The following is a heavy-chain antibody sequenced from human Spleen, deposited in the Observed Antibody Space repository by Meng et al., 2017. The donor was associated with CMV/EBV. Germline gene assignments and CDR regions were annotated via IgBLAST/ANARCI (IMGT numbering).Heavy chain of an antibody. CDR2: IYPGDSDA. D-gene: IGHD2/OR15-2a*01. Sequence: GGSLRLSCKGSGYNFTNYWIGWVRQMPGKGLEWMGTIYPGDSDARYSPSFQGHVTISADTSISTAYLQLYSLKASDTAMYYCARHSSAPTKYPYHNSPYPWAPFGPWGQGTLVTVSS. J-gene: IGHJ5*02. CDR3: ARHSSAPTKYPYHNSPYPWAPFGP. V-gene: IGHV5-51*01. CDR1: GYNFTNYW.